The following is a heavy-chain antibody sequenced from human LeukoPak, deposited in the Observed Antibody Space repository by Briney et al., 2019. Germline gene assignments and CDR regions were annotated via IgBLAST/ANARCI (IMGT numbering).Heavy chain of an antibody. CDR1: GGSISSYY. V-gene: IGHV4-4*07. CDR2: IHTSGST. Sequence: SETLSLTCTVSGGSISSYYWSWVRQPAGKGLEWIGRIHTSGSTDYNPSLESRVTMSLDTSKNQFSLKLSSVTAADTAVYYCAREGSMTARPFVSIDYWGQGTLVTVSS. D-gene: IGHD6-6*01. CDR3: AREGSMTARPFVSIDY. J-gene: IGHJ4*02.